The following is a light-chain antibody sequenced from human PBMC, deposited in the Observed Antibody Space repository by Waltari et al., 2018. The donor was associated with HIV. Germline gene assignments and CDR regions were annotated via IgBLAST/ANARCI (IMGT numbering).Light chain of an antibody. V-gene: IGLV2-23*02. CDR3: CSYAGSSTFVV. J-gene: IGLJ2*01. CDR1: SSDVGSYYL. Sequence: QSALTQPASVYGSPGQSITISCTGTSSDVGSYYLVPWYHQHPGKAPKLMIYEVSKLPSWVSNRFSGSKSGNTASLTISGLQAEDEADYYCCSYAGSSTFVVFGGGTKLTVL. CDR2: EVS.